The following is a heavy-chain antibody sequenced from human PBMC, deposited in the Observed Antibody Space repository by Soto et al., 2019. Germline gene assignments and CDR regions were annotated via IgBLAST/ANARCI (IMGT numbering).Heavy chain of an antibody. D-gene: IGHD1-26*01. Sequence: AASVKVSCKASGYTFTSYGISWVRQAPGQGLERMGWISAYNSNTNYAQKLQGRVTMTTDTSTSTAYMELRSLRSDDTAVYYCARDRSGSYNDYYYYGMDVWGQGTTVTVSS. J-gene: IGHJ6*02. CDR2: ISAYNSNT. CDR3: ARDRSGSYNDYYYYGMDV. V-gene: IGHV1-18*01. CDR1: GYTFTSYG.